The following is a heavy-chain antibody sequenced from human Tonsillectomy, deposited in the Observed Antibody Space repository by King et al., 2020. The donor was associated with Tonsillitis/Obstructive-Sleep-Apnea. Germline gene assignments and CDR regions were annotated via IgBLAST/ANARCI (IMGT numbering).Heavy chain of an antibody. CDR3: AHTSPEVDYGGKFDY. CDR2: IYWDDDK. D-gene: IGHD4-23*01. CDR1: GFSLSTSGVG. J-gene: IGHJ4*02. Sequence: TLKESGPTLVKPTQTLTLTCTFSGFSLSTSGVGVGWIRQPPGKALEWLALIYWDDDKRYSPSLKSRLTITKDTSKNQVVLTMTNMEPVDTATYYCAHTSPEVDYGGKFDYWGQGTLVTVSS. V-gene: IGHV2-5*02.